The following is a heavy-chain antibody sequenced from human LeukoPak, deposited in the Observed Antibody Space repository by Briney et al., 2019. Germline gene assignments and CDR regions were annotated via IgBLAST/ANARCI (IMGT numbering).Heavy chain of an antibody. V-gene: IGHV3-23*01. D-gene: IGHD2-8*01. CDR3: AKTLVSGGSWSHAFDY. J-gene: IGHJ4*02. Sequence: GGSLRLSCAASGFTVSSNYMNWVRQAPGKGLEWVPVISGSGGSTHYADSVKGRFTISRDNSKNTLYLQMNSLRAEDMAVYYCAKTLVSGGSWSHAFDYWGQGTLVTVSS. CDR1: GFTVSSNY. CDR2: ISGSGGST.